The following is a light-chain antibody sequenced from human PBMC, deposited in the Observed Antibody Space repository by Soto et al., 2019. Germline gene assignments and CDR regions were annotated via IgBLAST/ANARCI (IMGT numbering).Light chain of an antibody. CDR1: SSDVGGYNY. CDR2: DVT. Sequence: QSALTQPRSVSGSPGQSVTISCTGTSSDVGGYNYVSWYQHHPGKAPKLMIYDVTKRPSGVPDRFSGSKSGNTASLTISGLQPEDETDYYCCSYAGSHTWVFGGGTQLTVL. J-gene: IGLJ7*01. V-gene: IGLV2-11*01. CDR3: CSYAGSHTWV.